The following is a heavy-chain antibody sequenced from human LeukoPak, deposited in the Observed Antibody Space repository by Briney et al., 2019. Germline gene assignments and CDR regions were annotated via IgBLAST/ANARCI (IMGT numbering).Heavy chain of an antibody. CDR2: ISYDGSNK. J-gene: IGHJ4*02. Sequence: GGSLRLSCAASGFTFSSYAMHWVRQAPGKGLEWVAVISYDGSNKYYADSVMGRFNISRDHCQNTLYLQMSRLRAEDTAVYYCARATGGSLDYWGQGTLVSVS. V-gene: IGHV3-30-3*01. CDR1: GFTFSSYA. D-gene: IGHD3-10*01. CDR3: ARATGGSLDY.